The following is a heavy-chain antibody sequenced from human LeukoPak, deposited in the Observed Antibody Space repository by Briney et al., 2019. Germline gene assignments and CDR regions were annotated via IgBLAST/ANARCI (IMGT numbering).Heavy chain of an antibody. V-gene: IGHV4-34*01. J-gene: IGHJ4*02. CDR3: ARLSPVGY. CDR2: INHSGST. Sequence: PSETLSLTCAVYGGSFSGYYWSWIRQPPGKGLEWIGEINHSGSTNYNPSLKSRVTISVDTSKNQFSLKLSSVTAADTAVYYCARLSPVGYWGQGTLVTVSS. CDR1: GGSFSGYY.